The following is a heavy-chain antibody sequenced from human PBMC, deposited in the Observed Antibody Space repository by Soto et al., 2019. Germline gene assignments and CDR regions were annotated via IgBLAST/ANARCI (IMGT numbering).Heavy chain of an antibody. V-gene: IGHV4-59*01. CDR1: GGSPRGNY. CDR3: ARVPTTVTHPKSPFLVDRDVKDESFAP. Sequence: PSGTLSLTCSVSGGSPRGNYWSWIRQPPGKGLEGIGCISDSGNTYYNPSLQSRVTISIDTSTNQFLLDLTSVTTADTAVYYCARVPTTVTHPKSPFLVDRDVKDESFAPWGQGTLVTVSS. D-gene: IGHD4-17*01. J-gene: IGHJ5*02. CDR2: ISDSGNT.